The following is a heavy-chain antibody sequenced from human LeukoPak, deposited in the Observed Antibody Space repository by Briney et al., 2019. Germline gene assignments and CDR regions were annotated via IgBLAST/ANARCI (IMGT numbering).Heavy chain of an antibody. Sequence: GGSLRLSCAASGFTFSDYYMSWIRQAPGKGLEWVSAISGSGGSTYYADSVKGRFTISRDDSKNTLYLQMNSLRAEDTAVYYCAKDPIMITFGGVIVDAGYFDYWGQGTLVTVSS. J-gene: IGHJ4*02. CDR1: GFTFSDYY. CDR2: ISGSGGST. CDR3: AKDPIMITFGGVIVDAGYFDY. V-gene: IGHV3-23*01. D-gene: IGHD3-16*02.